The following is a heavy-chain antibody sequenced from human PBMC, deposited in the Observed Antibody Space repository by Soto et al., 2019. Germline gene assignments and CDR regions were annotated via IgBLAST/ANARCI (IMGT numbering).Heavy chain of an antibody. CDR3: APHTLDTGMPSGY. CDR2: INAGNGNT. D-gene: IGHD5-18*01. V-gene: IGHV1-3*01. Sequence: ASVKVSCKASGYTFTSYDINWVRQATGQRLEWMGWINAGNGNTKYSQKFQGRVTITRDTSASTAYMELSSLRSEDTAVYYCAPHTLDTGMPSGYWGQGTLVTVSS. J-gene: IGHJ4*02. CDR1: GYTFTSYD.